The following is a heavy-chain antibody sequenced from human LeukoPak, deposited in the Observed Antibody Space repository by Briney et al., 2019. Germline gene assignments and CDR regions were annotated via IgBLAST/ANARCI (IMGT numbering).Heavy chain of an antibody. CDR3: ARGLEVATIRGYYFSMDV. CDR1: GYSISSGYY. J-gene: IGHJ6*03. CDR2: IYHSGST. Sequence: TTSETLSLTCTVSGYSISSGYYWGWIRQPPGKGLEWIGSIYHSGSTYYNPSLKSRVTISVDTSKNQFSLKLNSVTAADTAVYYCARGLEVATIRGYYFSMDVWGKGTTVTVSS. V-gene: IGHV4-38-2*02. D-gene: IGHD5-24*01.